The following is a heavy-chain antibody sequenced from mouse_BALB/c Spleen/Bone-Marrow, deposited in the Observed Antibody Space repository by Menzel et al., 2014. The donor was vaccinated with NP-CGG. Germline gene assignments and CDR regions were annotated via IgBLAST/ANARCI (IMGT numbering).Heavy chain of an antibody. CDR3: ASPIYYDYPLFAY. CDR2: IWAGGST. CDR1: GFSLTSYG. V-gene: IGHV2-9*02. D-gene: IGHD2-4*01. J-gene: IGHJ3*01. Sequence: VKLMESGPGLVAPSQSLSITCTVSGFSLTSYGVHWVRQPPGKGLEWLGVIWAGGSTNYNSALMSRLSISKDNSKSQVFLKMNSLQTDDAAMYYCASPIYYDYPLFAYWGQGTLVNVSA.